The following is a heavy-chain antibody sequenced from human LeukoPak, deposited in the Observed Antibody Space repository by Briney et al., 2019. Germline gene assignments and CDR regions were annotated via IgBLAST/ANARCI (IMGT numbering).Heavy chain of an antibody. CDR3: AKDSRPTIAVAGFDY. CDR1: GFTFNNYA. Sequence: AGGSQRLSCSVSGFTFNNYAMTWVRQAPGKGREWVSGISGSGTRTYYADSVKGRFTISRDNSKNTLYLQMNNLRAEDTAVYFCAKDSRPTIAVAGFDYWGQGTLVTVSS. CDR2: ISGSGTRT. D-gene: IGHD6-19*01. J-gene: IGHJ4*02. V-gene: IGHV3-23*01.